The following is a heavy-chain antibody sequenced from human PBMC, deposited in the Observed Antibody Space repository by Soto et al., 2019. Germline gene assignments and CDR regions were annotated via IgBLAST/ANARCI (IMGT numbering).Heavy chain of an antibody. CDR3: ARGRTSDFWSGQAPFEIDY. J-gene: IGHJ4*02. CDR1: GGSASSGSYY. V-gene: IGHV4-61*01. D-gene: IGHD3-3*01. CDR2: IYYSGST. Sequence: SETLSLTCTVSGGSASSGSYYWSWIRQPPGKGLEWIGYIYYSGSTNYNPSLKSRVTISVDTSKNQFSLKLSSVTAADTAMYYCARGRTSDFWSGQAPFEIDYWRQGTLVTVSS.